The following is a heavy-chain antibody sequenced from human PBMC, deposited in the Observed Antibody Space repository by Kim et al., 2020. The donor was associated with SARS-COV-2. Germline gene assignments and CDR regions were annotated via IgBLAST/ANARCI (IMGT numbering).Heavy chain of an antibody. D-gene: IGHD2-2*01. CDR1: GFTFSSYA. Sequence: GGSLRLSCAASGFTFSSYAMSWVRQAPGKGLEWLSAISGSGGSTYYADSVKGRFTISRDNSKNTLYLQMNSLRAEDTAVYYCAKAPSIVVVPAANPRDYYFDYWGQGTLVTVSS. J-gene: IGHJ4*02. CDR3: AKAPSIVVVPAANPRDYYFDY. V-gene: IGHV3-23*01. CDR2: ISGSGGST.